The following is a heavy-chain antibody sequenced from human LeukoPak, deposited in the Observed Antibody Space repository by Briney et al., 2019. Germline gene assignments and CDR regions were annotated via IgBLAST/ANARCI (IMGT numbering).Heavy chain of an antibody. D-gene: IGHD3-22*01. V-gene: IGHV1-69*05. J-gene: IGHJ6*03. Sequence: SVTVSCTASGGTFSSYAISWVRQAPGQGLEWMGGIIPIFGTANYSHKFQGRVTITTDEPTSTASMELSSLRAEDTAVYYCARDSWSRYYYDSSGSPGGYYYYYMDVWGKGTTVTVSS. CDR2: IIPIFGTA. CDR1: GGTFSSYA. CDR3: ARDSWSRYYYDSSGSPGGYYYYYMDV.